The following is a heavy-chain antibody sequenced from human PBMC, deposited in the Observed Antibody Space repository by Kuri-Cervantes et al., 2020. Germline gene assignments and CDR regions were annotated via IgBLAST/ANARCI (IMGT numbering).Heavy chain of an antibody. CDR3: ARDRGVGDYVDY. V-gene: IGHV3-53*01. CDR1: GFTVSSNY. Sequence: GESLKISCAASGFTVSSNYMSWVRQAPGKGLEWVSVIYSGGSTYHADSVKGRFTISRDNSKNTLYLQMNSLRAEDTAVYYCARDRGVGDYVDYWGQGTLVTVSS. CDR2: IYSGGST. J-gene: IGHJ4*02. D-gene: IGHD3-10*01.